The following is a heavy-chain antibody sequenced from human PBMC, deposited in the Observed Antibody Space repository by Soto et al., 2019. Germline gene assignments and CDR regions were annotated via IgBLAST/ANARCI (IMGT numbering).Heavy chain of an antibody. J-gene: IGHJ3*02. D-gene: IGHD6-19*01. Sequence: SVKVSCKASGGTFSSYAISWVRQAPGQGLEWMGGIIPIFGTANYAQKFQGRVTITADKSTSTAYMELSSLGSEDTAVYYCARIVVVAGTRAFDIWGQGTMVTVSS. CDR2: IIPIFGTA. CDR3: ARIVVVAGTRAFDI. V-gene: IGHV1-69*06. CDR1: GGTFSSYA.